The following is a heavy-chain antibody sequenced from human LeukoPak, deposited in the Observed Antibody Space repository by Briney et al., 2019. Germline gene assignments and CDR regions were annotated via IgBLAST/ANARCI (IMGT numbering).Heavy chain of an antibody. D-gene: IGHD2-2*01. J-gene: IGHJ6*02. CDR2: INHSGST. CDR3: ARVVDYYYGMDV. V-gene: IGHV4-34*01. Sequence: SETLSLTCAVYGGSFSGYYWCWIRQPPGKGLEWIGEINHSGSTNYNPSLKSRVTISVDTSKNQFSLKLSSVTAADTAVYYCARVVDYYYGMDVWGQGTTVTVSS. CDR1: GGSFSGYY.